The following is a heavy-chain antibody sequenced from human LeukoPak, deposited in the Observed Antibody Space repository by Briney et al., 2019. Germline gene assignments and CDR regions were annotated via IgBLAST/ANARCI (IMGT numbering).Heavy chain of an antibody. J-gene: IGHJ4*02. D-gene: IGHD3-16*02. V-gene: IGHV3-53*01. Sequence: PGGSLRLSCTASGFTVISDYLTWVRQAPGKELEWVSVIYSGGSTYYADSVKGRFTISRDDSKNTLYLQMNSLRAEDTAVYYCASDYRPTSIDYSGQGTLVTVSS. CDR1: GFTVISDY. CDR3: ASDYRPTSIDY. CDR2: IYSGGST.